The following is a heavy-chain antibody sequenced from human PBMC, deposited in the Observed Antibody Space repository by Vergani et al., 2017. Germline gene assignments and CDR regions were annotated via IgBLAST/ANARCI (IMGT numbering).Heavy chain of an antibody. J-gene: IGHJ6*03. D-gene: IGHD6-6*01. Sequence: EVQLVESGGGLVQPGGSLRLSCAASGFTFSSYWMSWVRQAPGKGLEWVANIKQDGSEKYYVDSVKGRFTISRDNAKNSLYLQMNSLRAEDTAVYYCAFSIAARPLYYYYYMDVWGKGTTVTVSS. CDR1: GFTFSSYW. CDR2: IKQDGSEK. CDR3: AFSIAARPLYYYYYMDV. V-gene: IGHV3-7*03.